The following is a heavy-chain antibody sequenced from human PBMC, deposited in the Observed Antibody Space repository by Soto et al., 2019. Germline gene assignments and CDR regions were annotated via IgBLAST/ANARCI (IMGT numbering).Heavy chain of an antibody. D-gene: IGHD2-15*01. CDR3: ARGPGGPDGPGDY. CDR1: GYTFTSYA. CDR2: INAGNGNT. Sequence: QVQLVQSGAEVKKPGTSVKVSCKASGYTFTSYAMHWVRQAPGQRLEWMGWINAGNGNTKYSQKFQGRVTITRDTSASTAYMELSSLRSEDTAVYYCARGPGGPDGPGDYWGQGTLVTVSS. J-gene: IGHJ4*02. V-gene: IGHV1-3*01.